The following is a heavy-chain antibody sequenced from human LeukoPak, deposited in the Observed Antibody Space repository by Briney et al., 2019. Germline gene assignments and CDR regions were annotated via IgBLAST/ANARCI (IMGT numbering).Heavy chain of an antibody. CDR1: XXXXTNYD. V-gene: IGHV1-8*01. CDR3: ARDQDIVVVVAALRQREMGGFDP. CDR2: MNPKSGNT. Sequence: ASVKVXCKXPXXXXTNYDINWVRQATGQGPEWMGWMNPKSGNTGYAQKFQGRVTMTRNTSISTAYMELSSLRSDDTAVYYCARDQDIVVVVAALRQREMGGFDPWGQGTLVTVSS. J-gene: IGHJ5*02. D-gene: IGHD2-15*01.